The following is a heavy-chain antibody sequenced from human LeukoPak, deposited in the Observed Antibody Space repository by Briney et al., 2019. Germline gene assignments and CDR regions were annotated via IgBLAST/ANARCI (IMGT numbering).Heavy chain of an antibody. Sequence: PGGSLRLSCAASGFTFSSYAMNWVRQAPGKGLEWVSAISGSGGSTYYADSVKGRFTISRDNSKNTLYLHMNILRAEDTAVYYCAKDPLVVAVAIRFYHHYMDVWGKGTTVTVSS. CDR3: AKDPLVVAVAIRFYHHYMDV. CDR1: GFTFSSYA. J-gene: IGHJ6*03. CDR2: ISGSGGST. V-gene: IGHV3-23*01. D-gene: IGHD2-2*02.